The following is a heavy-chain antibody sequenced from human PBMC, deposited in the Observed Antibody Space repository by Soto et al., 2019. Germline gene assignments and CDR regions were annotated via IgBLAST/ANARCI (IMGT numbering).Heavy chain of an antibody. CDR3: ARQHCSGGSCNDAFDI. D-gene: IGHD2-15*01. CDR1: GYSFTSYW. CDR2: IYPGDSDT. Sequence: GESLEISGTASGYSFTSYWIGWMRQIPGKGLEWMGIIYPGDSDTRYSPSFQGQVTISADKSISTAYLQWTSLKASDTAMYYCARQHCSGGSCNDAFDIWGQGTWSPSPQ. J-gene: IGHJ3*02. V-gene: IGHV5-51*01.